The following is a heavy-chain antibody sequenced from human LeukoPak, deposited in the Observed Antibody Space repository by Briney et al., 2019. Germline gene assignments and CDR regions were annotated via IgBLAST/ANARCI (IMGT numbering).Heavy chain of an antibody. Sequence: PGRSLRLSCAASGFTFDDCAMHWVRQAPGKGLEWVSGISWNSGSIGYADSVKGRFTISRDNAKNSLYLQMNSLRAEDMALYYCAKERAAAGTGWDAFDIWGQGTMVTVSS. CDR1: GFTFDDCA. V-gene: IGHV3-9*03. CDR2: ISWNSGSI. J-gene: IGHJ3*02. D-gene: IGHD6-13*01. CDR3: AKERAAAGTGWDAFDI.